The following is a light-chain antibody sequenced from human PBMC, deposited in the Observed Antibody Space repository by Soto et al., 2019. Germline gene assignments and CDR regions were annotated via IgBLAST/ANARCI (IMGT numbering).Light chain of an antibody. J-gene: IGLJ1*01. CDR1: SSDVGSVYNY. Sequence: QSVLTQPASVSGSPGQSITISCTGTSSDVGSVYNYVSWYQQHPGKAPKLMIYDVSNRPSGVSDRFSGSKSGNTASLTISGLQAEDEADYYCCSFTTTGTYVFGTGTKVTVL. V-gene: IGLV2-14*03. CDR3: CSFTTTGTYV. CDR2: DVS.